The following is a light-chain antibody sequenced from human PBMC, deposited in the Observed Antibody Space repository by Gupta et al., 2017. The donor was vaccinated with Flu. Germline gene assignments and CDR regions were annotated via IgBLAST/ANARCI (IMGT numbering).Light chain of an antibody. V-gene: IGKV3-20*01. Sequence: EIVLTQSPCTLSLSPGERATLSCRASQSVSSSYLAWYQQKPGQAPRLLICGASSRATGIPDRFSCSGSGTDFTLTISRLEPEDFAVYYCQQYGSSPYSFGQGTKLEIK. CDR2: GAS. J-gene: IGKJ2*03. CDR3: QQYGSSPYS. CDR1: QSVSSSY.